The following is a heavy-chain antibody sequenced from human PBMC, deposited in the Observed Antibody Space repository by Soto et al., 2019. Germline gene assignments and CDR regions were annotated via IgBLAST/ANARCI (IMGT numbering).Heavy chain of an antibody. Sequence: EVQLVESGGGMVQPGGSLRLSCAASGFAFSNYWMNWVRQAPGKGLEWVANINGDGSQEYFVDSVKGRFTISRDNSKNSLYLQLNNLRAEDPALYYCLSGGAYSSWGQGTMVTVSS. J-gene: IGHJ3*01. CDR1: GFAFSNYW. CDR3: LSGGAYSS. D-gene: IGHD2-15*01. CDR2: INGDGSQE. V-gene: IGHV3-7*01.